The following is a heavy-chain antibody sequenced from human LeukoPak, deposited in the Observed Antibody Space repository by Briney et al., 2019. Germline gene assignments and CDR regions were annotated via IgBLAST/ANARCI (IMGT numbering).Heavy chain of an antibody. Sequence: PGGSLRLSCAASGFTFSDYYMSWIRQAPGKGLEWVSYISSSGSTIYYADSVKGRFTISRDNAKNSLYLQMNSLRAEDTAVYYCARARGSHMIVVVNFDYWGQGTLVTVSS. J-gene: IGHJ4*02. D-gene: IGHD3-22*01. V-gene: IGHV3-11*01. CDR3: ARARGSHMIVVVNFDY. CDR1: GFTFSDYY. CDR2: ISSSGSTI.